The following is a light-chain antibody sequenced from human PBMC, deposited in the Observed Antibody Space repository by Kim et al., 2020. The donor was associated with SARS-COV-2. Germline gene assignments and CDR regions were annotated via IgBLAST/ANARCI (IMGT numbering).Light chain of an antibody. CDR3: AAWDSSLGAVV. CDR2: DND. CDR1: Y. Sequence: YVSWFQHLPGTAPKLLIHDNDKRPSGIPDRFSGSTSGTSATLGITGLQTGDEAVYHCAAWDSSLGAVVFGGGTQLTVL. V-gene: IGLV1-51*01. J-gene: IGLJ2*01.